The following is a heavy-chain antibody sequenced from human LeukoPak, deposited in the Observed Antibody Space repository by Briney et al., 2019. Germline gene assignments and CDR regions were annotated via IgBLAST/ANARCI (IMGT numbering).Heavy chain of an antibody. CDR3: ARDSTVTTLDY. D-gene: IGHD4-17*01. Sequence: GGSLRLSCAASGFTFSSYSMYWVRHAPGKGLEWVSSISSSSSYIYYADLVKGRFTISRDNAKNSLYLQMNSLRAEDRAVYYCARDSTVTTLDYWGQGTLVTVSS. V-gene: IGHV3-21*01. CDR1: GFTFSSYS. CDR2: ISSSSSYI. J-gene: IGHJ4*02.